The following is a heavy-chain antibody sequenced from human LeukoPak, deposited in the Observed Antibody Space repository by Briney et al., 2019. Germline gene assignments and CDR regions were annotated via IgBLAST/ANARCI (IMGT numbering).Heavy chain of an antibody. V-gene: IGHV3-23*01. CDR3: ARRNNYCGDY. D-gene: IGHD4-11*01. Sequence: GGSLRLSCAASGFSFTNYAMSWVRQAAGKGLEWVSAISGSGGNTYYADSVKGRFTISRDNSKNTLFLQMNSLRAEDTAVYYCARRNNYCGDYWGQGTLVTVSS. CDR1: GFSFTNYA. J-gene: IGHJ4*02. CDR2: ISGSGGNT.